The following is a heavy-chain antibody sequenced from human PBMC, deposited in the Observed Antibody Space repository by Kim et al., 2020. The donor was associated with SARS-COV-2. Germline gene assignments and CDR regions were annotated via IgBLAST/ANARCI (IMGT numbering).Heavy chain of an antibody. Sequence: LTSRVTISVDKSKNQFSLKLSSVTAADTAVYYCARVGLGITYYYYYYMDVWGKGTTVTVSS. J-gene: IGHJ6*03. V-gene: IGHV4-4*02. CDR3: ARVGLGITYYYYYYMDV. D-gene: IGHD3-16*01.